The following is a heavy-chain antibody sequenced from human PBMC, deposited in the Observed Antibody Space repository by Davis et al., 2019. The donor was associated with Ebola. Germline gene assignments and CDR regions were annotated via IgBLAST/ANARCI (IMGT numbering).Heavy chain of an antibody. V-gene: IGHV1-69*05. J-gene: IGHJ3*02. D-gene: IGHD5-12*01. CDR2: MIPLFGTV. CDR3: TTPGGQDSGYDVFDI. CDR1: GGTFNKYG. Sequence: SVKVSCKASGGTFNKYGIRWVRQVPGQGPEWIGGMIPLFGTVNYAQKFQGRVTVTRDTSTTTVYMDLSSLRSEDTALYYCTTPGGQDSGYDVFDIWGQGTMVTVSS.